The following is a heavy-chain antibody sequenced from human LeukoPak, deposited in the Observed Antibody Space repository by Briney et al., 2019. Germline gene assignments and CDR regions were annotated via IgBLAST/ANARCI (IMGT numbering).Heavy chain of an antibody. Sequence: ASVKVSCKASGYTFTSYGINWVRQATGQGLEWMGWMNPNSGNTGYAQKFQGRVTMTRNTSISTAYMELSSLRSEDTAVYYCARARGYSSGWEDWGQGTLVTVSS. J-gene: IGHJ1*01. CDR2: MNPNSGNT. V-gene: IGHV1-8*02. CDR3: ARARGYSSGWED. D-gene: IGHD6-19*01. CDR1: GYTFTSYG.